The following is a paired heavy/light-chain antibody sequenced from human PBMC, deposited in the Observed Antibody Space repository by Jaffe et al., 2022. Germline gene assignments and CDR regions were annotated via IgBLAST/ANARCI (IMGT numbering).Heavy chain of an antibody. CDR2: IYPGDSNS. D-gene: IGHD5-12*01. CDR3: VRRLIRLDGFDI. J-gene: IGHJ3*02. Sequence: EVQLVQSGAQVKKPGESLTISCQVSGYDFLTYWIGWVRQMPGKGLQWMGLIYPGDSNSRSHPSFQGQVTISADKSNKTAYLRWSSLKASDTAIYYCVRRLIRLDGFDIWGQGTMVTVSS. V-gene: IGHV5-51*03. CDR1: GYDFLTYW.
Light chain of an antibody. V-gene: IGLV3-25*03. CDR1: ALATQY. J-gene: IGLJ2*01. CDR2: KDT. CDR3: QSSDSRGLSVE. Sequence: SDELTQPPSVSVSPGQTARITCSGPALATQYVYWYQQKPGRAPLLVIFKDTERPSGIPERVSGSSSGTTVTLTISGVQAEDEADYYCQSSDSRGLSVEFGGGTKLTVL.